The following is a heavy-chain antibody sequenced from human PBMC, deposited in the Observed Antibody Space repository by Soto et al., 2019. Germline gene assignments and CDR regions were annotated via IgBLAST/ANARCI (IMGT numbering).Heavy chain of an antibody. CDR3: ARGPARRQYYYGMDV. Sequence: QVQLVQSGTEVKKPGASVKVSCEASGYTFTSYGINWVRQAPGQGLDWMGWISAYNGDTNYAQNLQGRVTMTTEISTDTVYLELRSLRSDDTAVYYCARGPARRQYYYGMDVWGQGTTVTVSS. CDR2: ISAYNGDT. V-gene: IGHV1-18*01. CDR1: GYTFTSYG. D-gene: IGHD6-6*01. J-gene: IGHJ6*02.